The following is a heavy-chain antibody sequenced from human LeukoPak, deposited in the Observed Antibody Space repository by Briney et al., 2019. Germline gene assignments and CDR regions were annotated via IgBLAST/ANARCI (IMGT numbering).Heavy chain of an antibody. J-gene: IGHJ4*02. CDR1: GGSISSSSYY. CDR3: ARVPRYCSSASCYSFDC. V-gene: IGHV4-39*01. D-gene: IGHD2-2*01. CDR2: IYYSGST. Sequence: SETLSLTCTVSGGSISSSSYYWGWIRQPPGKGLEWIGSIYYSGSTYYNPSLKSRVTISVDTSKNQFSLKLSSVTAADTAVYYCARVPRYCSSASCYSFDCWGQGTLVTVSS.